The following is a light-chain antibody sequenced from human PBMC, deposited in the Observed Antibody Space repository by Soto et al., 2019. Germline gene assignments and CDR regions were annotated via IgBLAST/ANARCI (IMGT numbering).Light chain of an antibody. J-gene: IGKJ4*01. CDR2: AAS. CDR3: QQSYNTPT. V-gene: IGKV1-39*01. Sequence: IQLTQSPSSLSASIGDRVTITCRASQSIGRTLNWYQQRPGEAPKLLVYAASSLPGGVPSRFSGSGSGTDFTLTINILQSEDFATYYCQQSYNTPTFGGGTQVDIK. CDR1: QSIGRT.